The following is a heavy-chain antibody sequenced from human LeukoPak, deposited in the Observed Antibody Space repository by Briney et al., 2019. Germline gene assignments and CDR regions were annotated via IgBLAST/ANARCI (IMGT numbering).Heavy chain of an antibody. Sequence: ASVKVSCKASGYAFPHYGVQWVRQAPGQTLEWMGWISANNGDTDYAQKFQGRVIMTTDTSTSTAYMEVRSLRSDDTAVYYCARDIAVSNFDYWGQGTLVTVSS. D-gene: IGHD6-19*01. J-gene: IGHJ4*02. CDR2: ISANNGDT. V-gene: IGHV1-18*01. CDR1: GYAFPHYG. CDR3: ARDIAVSNFDY.